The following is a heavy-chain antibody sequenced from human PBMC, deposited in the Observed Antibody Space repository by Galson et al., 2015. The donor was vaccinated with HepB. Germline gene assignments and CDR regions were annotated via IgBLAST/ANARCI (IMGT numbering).Heavy chain of an antibody. D-gene: IGHD4-23*01. J-gene: IGHJ4*02. Sequence: SLRLSCAASGFTFDDYTMHWVRQAPGKGLEWVSLISWDGGSTYYADSVKGRFTVSRDNSKNSLYLQMNSLRTEDTALYYCAKGNYGGNRSPGGYWGQGTLVTVSS. V-gene: IGHV3-43*01. CDR1: GFTFDDYT. CDR2: ISWDGGST. CDR3: AKGNYGGNRSPGGY.